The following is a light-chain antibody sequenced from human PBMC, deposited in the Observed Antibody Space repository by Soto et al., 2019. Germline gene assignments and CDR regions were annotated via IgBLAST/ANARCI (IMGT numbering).Light chain of an antibody. V-gene: IGKV3-20*01. CDR3: QQSAT. CDR1: QRLTSNS. CDR2: GAS. J-gene: IGKJ3*01. Sequence: EIVLTQSPGTLSLSPGERATLSCGASQRLTSNSLAWYQQKPGQAPRLLVYGASIRATGIPDRFSGSGSGTDFTLTISRLEPEDFAVYYCQQSATFGPGTKVDFK.